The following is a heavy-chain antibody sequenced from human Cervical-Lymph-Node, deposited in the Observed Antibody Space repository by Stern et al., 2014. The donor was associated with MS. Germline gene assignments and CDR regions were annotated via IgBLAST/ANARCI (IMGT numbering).Heavy chain of an antibody. D-gene: IGHD5-18*01. Sequence: QLQLQESGPGLVKPSQTLSLTCIVSGDSISSGSFYCNWIRQPAGKGLEWIGRIYSSGSTNYNPYLKSRVTISGDTSQNQFSLKVISMPAADTAVYYCARETGGYTYGDTDFFDYWGQGALVTVSS. CDR3: ARETGGYTYGDTDFFDY. CDR1: GDSISSGSFY. V-gene: IGHV4-61*02. J-gene: IGHJ4*02. CDR2: IYSSGST.